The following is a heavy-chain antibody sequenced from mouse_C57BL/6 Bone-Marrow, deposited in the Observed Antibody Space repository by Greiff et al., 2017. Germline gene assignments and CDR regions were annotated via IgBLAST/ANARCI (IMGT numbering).Heavy chain of an antibody. D-gene: IGHD1-1*01. CDR3: ATYYGSSQAWFAY. V-gene: IGHV1-69*01. CDR1: GYTFTSYW. J-gene: IGHJ3*01. CDR2: IDPSDSYT. Sequence: VQLQQPGAELVMPGASVKLSCKASGYTFTSYWMHWVKQRPGQGLEWIGEIDPSDSYTNYNQKFKGKSTLTVDKSSSTAYMQLSSLTSEDSAVYYCATYYGSSQAWFAYWGQGTLVTVSA.